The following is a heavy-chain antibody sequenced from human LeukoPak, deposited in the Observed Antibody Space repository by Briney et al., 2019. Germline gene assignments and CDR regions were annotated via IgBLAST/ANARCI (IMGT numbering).Heavy chain of an antibody. V-gene: IGHV3-66*01. J-gene: IGHJ4*02. D-gene: IGHD3-22*01. CDR3: VKGELYYDSRGFDS. Sequence: GGSLRLSCAASGFTVSNYMRWIRQAPGKGLEWISLIYSGGSTYYADSVKGRFTISRDNSKNTLYLQMNSLRAEDTAMYYCVKGELYYDSRGFDSWGQGTRVTVSS. CDR2: IYSGGST. CDR1: GFTVSNY.